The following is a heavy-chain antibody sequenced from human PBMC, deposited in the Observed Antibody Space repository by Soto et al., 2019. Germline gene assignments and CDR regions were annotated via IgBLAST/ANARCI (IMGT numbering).Heavy chain of an antibody. J-gene: IGHJ6*02. Sequence: QVQLVQSGAEVKKPGSSVKVSCQASGGTFSTYSIGWVRQAPGQGLEWMGGIIPIFGTTNYAQKLQGRVTITADESTSTAYMELSNLKSEDTAVYYCARAPTYCPGGRCYSGHYYYYYVMDVWGQGTTVTVSS. D-gene: IGHD2-15*01. V-gene: IGHV1-69*01. CDR2: IIPIFGTT. CDR3: ARAPTYCPGGRCYSGHYYYYYVMDV. CDR1: GGTFSTYS.